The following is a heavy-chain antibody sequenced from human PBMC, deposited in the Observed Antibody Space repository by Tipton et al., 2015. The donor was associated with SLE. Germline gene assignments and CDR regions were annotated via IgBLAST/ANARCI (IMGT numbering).Heavy chain of an antibody. CDR2: ISGSGGTT. V-gene: IGHV3-23*01. D-gene: IGHD1-26*01. J-gene: IGHJ6*03. Sequence: SLRLSCAASGFTFSNYAMSWVRQAPGKGLEWVSTISGSGGTTYYADSVKGRFTISRDNSQNTLYLQMNSLRAEDTAVYYCAREIYSGSDRDSYYMDVWGRGTTVTVSS. CDR1: GFTFSNYA. CDR3: AREIYSGSDRDSYYMDV.